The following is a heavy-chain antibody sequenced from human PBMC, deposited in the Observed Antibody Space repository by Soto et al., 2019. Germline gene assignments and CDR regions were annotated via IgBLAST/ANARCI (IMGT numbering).Heavy chain of an antibody. CDR2: MNPNSGNT. V-gene: IGHV1-8*01. CDR3: ARGPDNGKDWFDP. Sequence: QVQLVQSGAEVKKPGASVKVSCKASGYTFTSYDINWVRQATGQGLEWMGWMNPNSGNTGYAQKFPGRVPITRNTSISTAYMELSSLRSEDTDVYYCARGPDNGKDWFDPWGQGTLVTVSS. D-gene: IGHD1-1*01. CDR1: GYTFTSYD. J-gene: IGHJ5*02.